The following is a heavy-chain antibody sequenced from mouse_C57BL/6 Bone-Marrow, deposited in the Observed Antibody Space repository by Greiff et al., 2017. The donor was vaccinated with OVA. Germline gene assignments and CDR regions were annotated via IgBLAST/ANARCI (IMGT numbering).Heavy chain of an antibody. Sequence: VQLKQSGPVLVKPGASVKMSCKASGYTFTDYYMNWVKQSHGKSLEWIGVINPYNGGTSYNQKFKGKATLTVDKSSSTAYMELNSLTSEDSAVYYCARGNYDYDYFDYWGQGTTLTVSS. V-gene: IGHV1-19*01. CDR3: ARGNYDYDYFDY. CDR1: GYTFTDYY. D-gene: IGHD2-4*01. CDR2: INPYNGGT. J-gene: IGHJ2*01.